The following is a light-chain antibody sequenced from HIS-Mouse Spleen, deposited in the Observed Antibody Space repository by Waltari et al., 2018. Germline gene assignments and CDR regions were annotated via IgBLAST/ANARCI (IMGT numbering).Light chain of an antibody. Sequence: IVLTQSPGTLSLSPGERASQSVSSSYLAWYQQKPGQAPRLLIYGASSRATGIPDRFSGSGSGTDFTLTISRLEPEDFAVYYCQQYGSSKWTFGQGTKVEIK. CDR3: QQYGSSKWT. J-gene: IGKJ1*01. CDR2: GAS. V-gene: IGKV3-20*01. CDR1: QSVSSSY.